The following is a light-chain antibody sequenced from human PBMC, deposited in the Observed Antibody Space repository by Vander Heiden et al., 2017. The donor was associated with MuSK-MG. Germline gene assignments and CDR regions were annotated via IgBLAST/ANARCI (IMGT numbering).Light chain of an antibody. V-gene: IGKV4-1*01. CDR3: QQYLHTPRT. CDR2: MAS. CDR1: QNLLYSSDNNNY. J-gene: IGKJ1*01. Sequence: DTVITHSPVPLAVSRGERATINCKSSQNLLYSSDNNNYLAWYQQKSGQPPKLLIYMASTREAGVPDRFSGSGSGTDFTLTISSLQAEDVAVYYCQQYLHTPRTFGQGTKVEVK.